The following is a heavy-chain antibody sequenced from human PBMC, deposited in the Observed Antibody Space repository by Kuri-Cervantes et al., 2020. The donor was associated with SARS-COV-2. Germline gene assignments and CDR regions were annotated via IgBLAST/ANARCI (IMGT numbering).Heavy chain of an antibody. V-gene: IGHV3-30-3*01. CDR3: ARGGLPITMGDGAFDI. Sequence: GESLKISCAASGFTFSSYAMHWVRQAPGKGLEWVAVISYDGSNKYYADSVKGRFTISRDNSKNTLYLQMNSLRAEDTAVYYCARGGLPITMGDGAFDIWGQGTMVTVSS. CDR2: ISYDGSNK. CDR1: GFTFSSYA. J-gene: IGHJ3*02. D-gene: IGHD3-10*01.